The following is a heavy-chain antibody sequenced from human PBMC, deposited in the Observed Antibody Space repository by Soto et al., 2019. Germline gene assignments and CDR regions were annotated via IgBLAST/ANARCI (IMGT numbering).Heavy chain of an antibody. Sequence: QVQLQQWGAGLLKPSETLSLTCAVYGGSFSGYYWSWIRQPPGKGLEWIGEINHSGSTNYNPSLKSRVTISVDTSKNQFSLKLSSVTAAATAVYYCARAHTDIVVVPAAIANWFDPWGQGTLVTVSS. CDR3: ARAHTDIVVVPAAIANWFDP. J-gene: IGHJ5*02. CDR1: GGSFSGYY. D-gene: IGHD2-2*02. CDR2: INHSGST. V-gene: IGHV4-34*01.